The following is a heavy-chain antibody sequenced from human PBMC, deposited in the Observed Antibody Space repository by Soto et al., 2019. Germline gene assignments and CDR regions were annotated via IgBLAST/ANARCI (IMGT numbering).Heavy chain of an antibody. CDR3: ARGDGATLDY. CDR2: INAYVGET. Sequence: QVQLVQSGAEVKKPGASVKVSCKASGYTFTHYGITSVRQAPGQGLEWTGWINAYVGETKSAQKYQGRITVTMDTSTNTAYLELRSLRSDDTAVYYCARGDGATLDYWGQGTLVRVSA. CDR1: GYTFTHYG. J-gene: IGHJ4*02. V-gene: IGHV1-18*01.